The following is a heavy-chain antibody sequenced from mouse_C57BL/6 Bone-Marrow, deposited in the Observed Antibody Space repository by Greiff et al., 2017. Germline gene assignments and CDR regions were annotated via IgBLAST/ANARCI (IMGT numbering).Heavy chain of an antibody. CDR2: INYDGSST. J-gene: IGHJ2*01. Sequence: EVKLVESEGGLVQPGSSMKLSCTASGFTFSDYYMAWVRQVPEKGLEWVANINYDGSSTYYLDSLKSRFIISRDNAKNILYLQMSSLKSEDTATYYCARAPYYFDYWGQGTTLTVSS. CDR3: ARAPYYFDY. CDR1: GFTFSDYY. V-gene: IGHV5-16*01.